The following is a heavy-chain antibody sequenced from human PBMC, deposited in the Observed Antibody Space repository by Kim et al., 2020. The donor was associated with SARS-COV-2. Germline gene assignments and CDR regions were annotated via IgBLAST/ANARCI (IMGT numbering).Heavy chain of an antibody. V-gene: IGHV1-2*06. CDR3: ARRRGYSYGYYYGMDV. D-gene: IGHD5-18*01. Sequence: ASVKVSCKASGYTFTGYYMHWVRQAPGQGLEWMRRINPNSGGTNYAQKFQGRVTMTRDTSISTAYMELSRLRSDDTAVYYCARRRGYSYGYYYGMDVWGQGTTVTVSS. J-gene: IGHJ6*02. CDR2: INPNSGGT. CDR1: GYTFTGYY.